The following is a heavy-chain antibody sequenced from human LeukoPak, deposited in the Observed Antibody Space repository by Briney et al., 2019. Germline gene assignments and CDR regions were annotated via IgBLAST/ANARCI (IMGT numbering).Heavy chain of an antibody. D-gene: IGHD3-10*01. V-gene: IGHV3-48*01. J-gene: IGHJ4*02. CDR3: ARGYYVSGSQRYFDY. CDR2: ISSSGSTI. Sequence: GGSLRLSCAASGFTFSSYAMHWVRQAPGKGLEWLSYISSSGSTIYYADSVKGRFTISRDNAKNSLFLQMSSLRAEDTAVYYCARGYYVSGSQRYFDYWGQGALVTVSS. CDR1: GFTFSSYA.